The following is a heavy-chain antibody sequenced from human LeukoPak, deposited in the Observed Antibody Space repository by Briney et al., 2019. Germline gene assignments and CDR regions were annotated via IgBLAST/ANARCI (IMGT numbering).Heavy chain of an antibody. Sequence: GGSLRLSCAASGFSFSSYGMSWVRQAPGKGLEWVSTITCSGGNTDYADSVKGRFTISRDNSKNTLYLQMHSLRAEDTAVYYCAVDWYDSSGYGTFDYWGQGTLVTVSS. D-gene: IGHD3-22*01. CDR3: AVDWYDSSGYGTFDY. CDR1: GFSFSSYG. J-gene: IGHJ4*02. V-gene: IGHV3-23*01. CDR2: ITCSGGNT.